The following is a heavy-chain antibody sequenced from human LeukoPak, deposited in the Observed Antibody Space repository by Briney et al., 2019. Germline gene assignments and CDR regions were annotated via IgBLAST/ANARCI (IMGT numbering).Heavy chain of an antibody. J-gene: IGHJ4*02. Sequence: GGSLRLSCAASGFTFSSYWMHWVRQAPGKGLVWFSRINSDGSSTSYADSVKGRFTISRDNAKNTLYLQMNSLRAEDTAVYYCARYGLSGYDWLIDYWGQGTLVTVSS. CDR1: GFTFSSYW. D-gene: IGHD5-12*01. CDR2: INSDGSST. CDR3: ARYGLSGYDWLIDY. V-gene: IGHV3-74*01.